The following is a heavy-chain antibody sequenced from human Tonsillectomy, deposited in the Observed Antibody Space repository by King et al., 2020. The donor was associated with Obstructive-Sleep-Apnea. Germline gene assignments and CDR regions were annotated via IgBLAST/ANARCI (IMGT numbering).Heavy chain of an antibody. CDR2: CIPISVTA. Sequence: QLVQSGAEVKKPGSSVKVSCKASGGSISSYAMDWVRQAPGQGLEWRGGCIPISVTANDAQRFQGRVTVTADETTSTVYMELSSLRSEDTAVYYCAKARRGRLNAYDIWGQGTMVTVSS. D-gene: IGHD3-16*01. J-gene: IGHJ3*02. CDR3: AKARRGRLNAYDI. V-gene: IGHV1-69*01. CDR1: GGSISSYA.